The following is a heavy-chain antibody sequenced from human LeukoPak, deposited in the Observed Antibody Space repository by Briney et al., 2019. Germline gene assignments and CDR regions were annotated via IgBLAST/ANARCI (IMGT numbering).Heavy chain of an antibody. CDR1: GYTFTSYG. Sequence: GASVKVSCKTSGYTFTSYGISWVRQAPGQGLEWMGWISAYSGNTNYTQTLQGRLIMTTDTSTSTAYMELRSLRSDDTAVYYCARDLYGGSYLSDYYYYYYMDVWGKGTTVTVSS. J-gene: IGHJ6*03. CDR3: ARDLYGGSYLSDYYYYYYMDV. CDR2: ISAYSGNT. D-gene: IGHD1-26*01. V-gene: IGHV1-18*01.